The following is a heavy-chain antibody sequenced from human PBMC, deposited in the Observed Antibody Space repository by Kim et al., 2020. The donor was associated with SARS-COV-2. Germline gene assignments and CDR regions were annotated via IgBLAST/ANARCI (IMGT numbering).Heavy chain of an antibody. CDR1: GFTFSNAW. CDR2: IKSKTDGGTT. J-gene: IGHJ3*02. V-gene: IGHV3-15*01. Sequence: GGSLRLSCAASGFTFSNAWMSWVRQAPGKGLEWVGRIKSKTDGGTTDYAAPVKGRFTISRGDSKNTLYLQMNSLKTEDTAVYYCTTAFYSGYDFDAFDIWGQGTMVTVSS. D-gene: IGHD5-12*01. CDR3: TTAFYSGYDFDAFDI.